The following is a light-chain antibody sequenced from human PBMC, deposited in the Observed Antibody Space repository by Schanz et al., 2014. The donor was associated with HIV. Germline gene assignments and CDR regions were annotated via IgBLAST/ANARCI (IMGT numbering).Light chain of an antibody. CDR2: DVS. CDR3: SSYTSSSTWV. Sequence: QSALTQPVSVSGSPGQSITISCTGTDLDVGKYSYAPWYQQHPGKAPKLMIYDVSNRPSGVSNRFSGSKSGNTASLTISGLQAEDEADYYCSSYTSSSTWVFGGGTKLTVL. V-gene: IGLV2-14*03. J-gene: IGLJ3*02. CDR1: DLDVGKYSY.